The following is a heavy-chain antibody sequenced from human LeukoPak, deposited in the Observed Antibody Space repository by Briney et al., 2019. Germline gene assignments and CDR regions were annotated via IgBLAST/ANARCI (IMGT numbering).Heavy chain of an antibody. D-gene: IGHD6-13*01. CDR2: ISVDGGST. CDR3: AKDLSAFGTSWFDP. CDR1: GFTFDDYA. Sequence: PGGSLRLSCAASGFTFDDYAMHWVRHAPGKGLEWVSLISVDGGSTYYADSVKGRFTISRDNNKNSLYLQMDSLRTEDTALYYCAKDLSAFGTSWFDPWGQGTLVAVSS. V-gene: IGHV3-43*02. J-gene: IGHJ5*02.